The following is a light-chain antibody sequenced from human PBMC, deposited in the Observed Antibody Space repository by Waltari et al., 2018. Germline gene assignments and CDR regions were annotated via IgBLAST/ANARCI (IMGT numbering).Light chain of an antibody. CDR3: QHYSGFSSRT. V-gene: IGKV1-5*01. Sequence: DIQMTQSPSPLSPSVGDTVTITCRASQSISDYLAWYQKKPGKAPKLLIYDASTLKNGVPSRFSGSVSGTEFTLTISSLQPDDFATYYCQHYSGFSSRTFGQGTKVDIK. CDR2: DAS. CDR1: QSISDY. J-gene: IGKJ1*01.